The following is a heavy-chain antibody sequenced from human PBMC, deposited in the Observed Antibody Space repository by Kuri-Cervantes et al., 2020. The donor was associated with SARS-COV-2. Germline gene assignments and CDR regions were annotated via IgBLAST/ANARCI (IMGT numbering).Heavy chain of an antibody. J-gene: IGHJ3*02. CDR2: IYYSGST. CDR1: GGSISSSSYY. D-gene: IGHD1-26*01. CDR3: ARHQDRGSYYGAFDI. V-gene: IGHV4-39*01. Sequence: SETLSLTCTVSGGSISSSSYYWGWIRQPPGKGLEWIGSIYYSGSTYYNPSLKSRVTISVDTSKNQFSLKLSSVTAADTAVYYCARHQDRGSYYGAFDIWGQGTMVTVSS.